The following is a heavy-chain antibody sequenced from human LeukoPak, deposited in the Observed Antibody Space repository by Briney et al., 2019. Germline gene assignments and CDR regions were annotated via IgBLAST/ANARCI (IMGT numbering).Heavy chain of an antibody. D-gene: IGHD2-2*02. V-gene: IGHV3-43D*04. CDR2: ISWDGGST. J-gene: IGHJ4*02. Sequence: QPGGSLRLSCAASGFTFGDYAMHWVRQAPGKGLEWVSLISWDGGSTYYADSVKGRFTISRDNSKNSLYLQMNSLRAEDAALYYCAKDIRPAATPGIFDYWGQGTLVTVSS. CDR1: GFTFGDYA. CDR3: AKDIRPAATPGIFDY.